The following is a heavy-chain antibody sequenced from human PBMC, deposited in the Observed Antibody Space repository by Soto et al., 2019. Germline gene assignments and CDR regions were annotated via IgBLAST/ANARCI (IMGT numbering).Heavy chain of an antibody. CDR2: IYYSGST. CDR3: ARLPVVVVAANYDY. D-gene: IGHD2-15*01. CDR1: GGSISSSSYY. Sequence: SETLSLTCTVSGGSISSSSYYWGWIRQPPGKGLEWIGSIYYSGSTYYNPSLKSRVTISVDTSKNQFSLKLSSVTAADTAVYYCARLPVVVVAANYDYWGQGTLVTVSS. V-gene: IGHV4-39*01. J-gene: IGHJ4*02.